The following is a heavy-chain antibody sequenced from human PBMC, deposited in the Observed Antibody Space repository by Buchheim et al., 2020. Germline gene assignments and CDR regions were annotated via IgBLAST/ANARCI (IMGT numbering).Heavy chain of an antibody. V-gene: IGHV3-15*04. CDR2: IESETYGATT. CDR3: TAKDTALAH. J-gene: IGHJ4*02. Sequence: EVQLVESGGGLVKPGGSLRLSCAASGFTFSNAWMSWVRQAPGKGLEWVGRIESETYGATTDYAAPVKGRFTISRDDSQNTVYLRMNSLRNEDTAVYYCTAKDTALAHWGQGT. CDR1: GFTFSNAW. D-gene: IGHD5-18*01.